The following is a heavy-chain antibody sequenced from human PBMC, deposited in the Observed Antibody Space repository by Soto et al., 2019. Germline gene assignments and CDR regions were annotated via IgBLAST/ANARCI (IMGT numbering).Heavy chain of an antibody. CDR2: IFSNDEK. Sequence: QVTLKESGPVLVKPTETLTLTCTVSGFSLSNARMGVSWIRQPPGKALEWLAHIFSNDEKSYSTSLKSRLTISKDTSKSQVVLTMTNMDPVDTATYYCARISPRNSIAATKNYYYCYMDVWGKGTTVTVSS. CDR1: GFSLSNARMG. J-gene: IGHJ6*03. CDR3: ARISPRNSIAATKNYYYCYMDV. V-gene: IGHV2-26*01. D-gene: IGHD6-13*01.